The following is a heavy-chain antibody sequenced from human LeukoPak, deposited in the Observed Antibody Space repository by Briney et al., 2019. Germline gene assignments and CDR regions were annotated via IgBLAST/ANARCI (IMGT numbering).Heavy chain of an antibody. J-gene: IGHJ4*02. CDR3: ARAPAMVRGPYYFGY. CDR2: IIPILGIA. Sequence: SVKVSCKASGGTFSSYAISWVRQAPGQGLEWMGRIIPILGIANYAQKFQGRVTITADKSTSTAYMELSSLRSEDTAVYYCARAPAMVRGPYYFGYWGQGTLVTVSS. V-gene: IGHV1-69*04. CDR1: GGTFSSYA. D-gene: IGHD3-10*01.